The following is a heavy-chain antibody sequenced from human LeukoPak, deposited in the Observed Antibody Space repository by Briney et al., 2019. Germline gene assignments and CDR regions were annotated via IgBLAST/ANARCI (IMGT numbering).Heavy chain of an antibody. CDR2: INHNGST. D-gene: IGHD6-19*01. V-gene: IGHV4-34*01. Sequence: PSETLSLTCAVYGGSFSGYYWSWIRQPPGKGLEWIGEINHNGSTNYNPSLKSRVTISVDTSKNQFSLKLSSVTAADTAVYYCARGPPIAVAGYYYYYMDVWGKGTTVTVSS. J-gene: IGHJ6*03. CDR1: GGSFSGYY. CDR3: ARGPPIAVAGYYYYYMDV.